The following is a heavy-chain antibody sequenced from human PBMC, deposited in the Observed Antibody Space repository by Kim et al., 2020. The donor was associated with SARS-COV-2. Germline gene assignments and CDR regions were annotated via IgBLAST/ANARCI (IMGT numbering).Heavy chain of an antibody. CDR1: GYTFTGYY. Sequence: ASVKVSCKASGYTFTGYYIHWVRQTPGQGLEWMGRINPNSGGATYAQKFQGRVTMTRDTSMSTAYMELSSLRSDDTAVYYCARVVAVSTSWYNEGRDDYYYGMDVWGQGTTVAVSS. CDR2: INPNSGGA. CDR3: ARVVAVSTSWYNEGRDDYYYGMDV. J-gene: IGHJ6*02. D-gene: IGHD6-13*01. V-gene: IGHV1-2*06.